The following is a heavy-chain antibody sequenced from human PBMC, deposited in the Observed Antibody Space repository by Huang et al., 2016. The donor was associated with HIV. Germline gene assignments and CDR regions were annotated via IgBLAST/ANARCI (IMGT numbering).Heavy chain of an antibody. CDR3: ARDGAYQYDSRAYYRDF. CDR1: DGAISSHF. J-gene: IGHJ4*02. CDR2: NNPSGRS. V-gene: IGHV4-59*11. D-gene: IGHD3-22*01. Sequence: QVQLQESGPGLVKPSETLSLTCTVSDGAISSHFWSWIRQAPGTGLEWIATNNPSGRSNYNPSLESRVTLSKDSSKEQLSLKLQSVTAADTAVYYCARDGAYQYDSRAYYRDFWGQGTLVTVSS.